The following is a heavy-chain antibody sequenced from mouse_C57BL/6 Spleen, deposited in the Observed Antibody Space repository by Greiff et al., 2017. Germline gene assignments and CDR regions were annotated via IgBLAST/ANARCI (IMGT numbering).Heavy chain of an antibody. V-gene: IGHV1-61*01. J-gene: IGHJ2*01. Sequence: QVQLKQPGAELVRPGSSVKLSCKASGYTFTSYWMDWVKQRPGQGLEWIGNIYPSDSETHYNQKFKDKATLTVDKSSSTAYMQLSSLTSEDSAVYYCARRGTKGYFDYWGQGTTLTVSS. D-gene: IGHD1-3*01. CDR1: GYTFTSYW. CDR3: ARRGTKGYFDY. CDR2: IYPSDSET.